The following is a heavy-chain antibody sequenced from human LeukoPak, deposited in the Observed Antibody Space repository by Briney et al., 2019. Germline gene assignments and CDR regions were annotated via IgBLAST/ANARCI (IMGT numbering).Heavy chain of an antibody. Sequence: SETLSLTCTVSGDSMTNYHWSWIRQPPGKGLEWIGYIFDSENTKFNPSLASRLTISLDTSKNQLSLNLNSVTAADTAVYYCARQRREDKSAYRPFEIWGQGTMVTVSS. V-gene: IGHV4-59*08. CDR1: GDSMTNYH. J-gene: IGHJ3*02. CDR3: ARQRREDKSAYRPFEI. D-gene: IGHD3-16*01. CDR2: IFDSENT.